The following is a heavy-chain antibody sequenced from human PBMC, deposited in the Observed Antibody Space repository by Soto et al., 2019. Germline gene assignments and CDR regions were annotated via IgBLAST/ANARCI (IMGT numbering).Heavy chain of an antibody. CDR3: ARGRPYYMDV. V-gene: IGHV3-48*01. CDR2: ISSSSSAI. J-gene: IGHJ6*03. CDR1: GFTFSGHS. Sequence: GGSLRLSCAASGFTFSGHSMKWVRQAPGKGLEWVSYISSSSSAIHYADSVKGRFTISRDNAKNSLYLQMNSLRAEDTAVYYCARGRPYYMDVWGKGTTVTVSS.